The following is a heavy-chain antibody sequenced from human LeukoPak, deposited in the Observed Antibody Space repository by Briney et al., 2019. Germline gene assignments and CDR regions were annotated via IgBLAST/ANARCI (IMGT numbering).Heavy chain of an antibody. CDR3: ARTRGMGYYDSSGYKSAFDI. Sequence: GESLKISCKASGYSFTNHWIAWVRQMPGKGLDWMGLIYPGDSETRHNPSLQGQVTISADKSTSTAYLQWTSLEAADSAMYYCARTRGMGYYDSSGYKSAFDIWGQGTMVTVSS. D-gene: IGHD3-22*01. CDR2: IYPGDSET. CDR1: GYSFTNHW. J-gene: IGHJ3*02. V-gene: IGHV5-51*01.